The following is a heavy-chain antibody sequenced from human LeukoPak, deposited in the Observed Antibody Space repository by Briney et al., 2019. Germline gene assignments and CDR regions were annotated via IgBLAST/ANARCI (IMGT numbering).Heavy chain of an antibody. V-gene: IGHV4-4*02. CDR3: ARSYGDYSPLDY. D-gene: IGHD4-17*01. CDR1: GGSISSSNW. CDR2: IYHSGST. Sequence: SETLSLTCAVSGGSISSSNWWSWVRQPPGKGLEWIGEIYHSGSTNYNPSLKSRVTISVDKSKNQFSLKLSSVTAADTAVYYCARSYGDYSPLDYWGQGTLVTVPS. J-gene: IGHJ4*02.